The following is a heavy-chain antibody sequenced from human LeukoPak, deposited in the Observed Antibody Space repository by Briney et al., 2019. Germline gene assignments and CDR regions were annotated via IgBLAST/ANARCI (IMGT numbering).Heavy chain of an antibody. CDR3: ARALMGRGWPDY. J-gene: IGHJ4*02. D-gene: IGHD3-10*01. CDR2: IDWDDDK. V-gene: IGHV2-70*11. Sequence: SGPTLVNPTQTLTLTCTFSGFSLSTSGMCVSWIRQPPGKALEWLARIDWDDDKYYSTSLKTRLTISKDTSKNQVVLTMTNMDPVDTATYYCARALMGRGWPDYWGQGTLVTVSS. CDR1: GFSLSTSGMC.